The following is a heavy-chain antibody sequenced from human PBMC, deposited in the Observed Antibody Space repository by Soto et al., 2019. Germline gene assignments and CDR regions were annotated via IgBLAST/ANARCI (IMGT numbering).Heavy chain of an antibody. V-gene: IGHV4-39*01. D-gene: IGHD2-2*01. CDR1: GGSISSSNFY. CDR3: ARHRTSSFKLGYCSSTSCYGFYFDY. Sequence: SETLSLTCTVSGGSISSSNFYWGWIRQPPGKGLEWIGSIYYSGSTYYNPSLKSRVSTSVDTSKNQFSLKLISATAADTAVYYCARHRTSSFKLGYCSSTSCYGFYFDYWGLGTLVTVSS. CDR2: IYYSGST. J-gene: IGHJ4*02.